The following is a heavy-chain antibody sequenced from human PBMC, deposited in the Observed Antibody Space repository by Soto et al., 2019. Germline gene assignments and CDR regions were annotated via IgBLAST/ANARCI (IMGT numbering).Heavy chain of an antibody. J-gene: IGHJ3*02. D-gene: IGHD3-22*01. CDR3: VRVLGYNSSGIWVFAI. CDR1: GYTFTSYG. CDR2: ISAYNGNT. V-gene: IGHV1-18*01. Sequence: ASVKVSCKASGYTFTSYGISWVRQAPGQGLEWMGWISAYNGNTNYAQKLQGRVTMTTDTSTSTAYMELRSLRSDDTAVYYCVRVLGYNSSGIWVFAIWGQGTMVPVS.